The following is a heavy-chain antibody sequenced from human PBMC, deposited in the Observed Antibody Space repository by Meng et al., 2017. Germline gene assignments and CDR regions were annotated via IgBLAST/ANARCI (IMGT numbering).Heavy chain of an antibody. V-gene: IGHV3-33*01. CDR2: IWNDGSYK. J-gene: IGHJ5*02. CDR3: ARGAVAGSGGGNWFDP. Sequence: VALVASGGGVVQPGRSLTLSCAASGFTFSSYGMHCVRPAPGKGLEWVAVIWNDGSYKNHADSVKGRFTISRDNSKNTLYLQMNSLRAEDTAMYYCARGAVAGSGGGNWFDPWGQGTLVTVSS. D-gene: IGHD6-19*01. CDR1: GFTFSSYG.